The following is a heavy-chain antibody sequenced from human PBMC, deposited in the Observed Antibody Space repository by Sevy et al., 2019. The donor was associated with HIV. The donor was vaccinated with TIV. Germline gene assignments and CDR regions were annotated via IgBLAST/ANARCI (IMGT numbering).Heavy chain of an antibody. Sequence: GGSLRLSCAASGFTFSSYEMNWVRQAPGKGLEWVSYITNSGSAEYYSDSVRGRFTISRDNTKNSLYLQMNSLRAEDTALYYCARDRRVEFGGSDFWGQGTRVTVSS. CDR3: ARDRRVEFGGSDF. V-gene: IGHV3-48*03. J-gene: IGHJ4*02. CDR1: GFTFSSYE. D-gene: IGHD3-10*01. CDR2: ITNSGSAE.